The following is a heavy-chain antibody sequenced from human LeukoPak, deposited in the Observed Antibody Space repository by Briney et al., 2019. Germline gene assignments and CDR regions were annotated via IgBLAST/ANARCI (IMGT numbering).Heavy chain of an antibody. J-gene: IGHJ6*03. CDR2: IRYDGSNK. CDR3: AKGYDFWSGYPPYYYYMDV. D-gene: IGHD3-3*01. Sequence: GGSLRLSCAASGFTFSSYGMHWVRQAPGKGLEWVAFIRYDGSNKYYADSVKGRFTISRDNSKNTLYLQMNSLRAEDTAVYYCAKGYDFWSGYPPYYYYMDVWGKGTTVTVSS. CDR1: GFTFSSYG. V-gene: IGHV3-30*02.